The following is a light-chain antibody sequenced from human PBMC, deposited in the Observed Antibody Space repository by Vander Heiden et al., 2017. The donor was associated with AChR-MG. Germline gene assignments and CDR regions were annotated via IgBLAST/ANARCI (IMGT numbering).Light chain of an antibody. J-gene: IGLJ2*01. Sequence: QSALTQPPSASGSPGQSVTISCTGTSSDVGDYNYVSWYQQHPGKAPKVLIYEVTKRPSGVPDRFSGSKSGNTASLTVSGLQTEDEADYYCTSYAGSNNLLFGGGTKLTVL. V-gene: IGLV2-8*01. CDR1: SSDVGDYNY. CDR2: EVT. CDR3: TSYAGSNNLL.